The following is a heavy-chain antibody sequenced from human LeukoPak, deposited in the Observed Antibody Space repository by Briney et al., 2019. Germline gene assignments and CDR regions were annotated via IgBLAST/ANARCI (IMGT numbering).Heavy chain of an antibody. J-gene: IGHJ4*02. CDR2: ISYDGSNK. CDR3: AREGRVVAAGYFDY. CDR1: GFTFSSYA. Sequence: PGRSLRLSCAASGFTFSSYAMHWVRQAPGKGLEWVAVISYDGSNKYYADSVKGRFTISRDNSKNTLYLQMNSLRAEDTAVYYCAREGRVVAAGYFDYWGQGTLVTVSS. D-gene: IGHD6-25*01. V-gene: IGHV3-30*04.